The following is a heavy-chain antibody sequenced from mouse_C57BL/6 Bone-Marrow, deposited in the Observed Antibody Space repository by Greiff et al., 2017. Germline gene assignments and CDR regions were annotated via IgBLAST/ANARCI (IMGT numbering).Heavy chain of an antibody. Sequence: QVQLQQSGAELARPGASVKMSCKASGYTFTSYTMHWVQQRPGQGLEWIGYISPSSGYTKYTQKFKDKATLTADKSSSTAYMQLSSLTSEDSAVYYCARGGLQFAYWGQGTLVTVSA. CDR2: ISPSSGYT. D-gene: IGHD2-4*01. CDR1: GYTFTSYT. J-gene: IGHJ3*01. V-gene: IGHV1-4*01. CDR3: ARGGLQFAY.